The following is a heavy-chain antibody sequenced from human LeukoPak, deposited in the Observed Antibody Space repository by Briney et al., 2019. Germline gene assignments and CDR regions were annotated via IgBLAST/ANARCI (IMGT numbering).Heavy chain of an antibody. D-gene: IGHD3-22*01. CDR1: GFTFSSYG. CDR3: ARGAKYYYDSSGFRDFDY. J-gene: IGHJ4*02. V-gene: IGHV3-33*01. CDR2: IWYDGSNK. Sequence: GGSLRLSCAASGFTFSSYGMHWVRQAPGKGLEWVAVIWYDGSNKYYADSVKGRFTISRDNSKNTLYLQMNSLRAEDTAVYYCARGAKYYYDSSGFRDFDYWGQGTLVTVSS.